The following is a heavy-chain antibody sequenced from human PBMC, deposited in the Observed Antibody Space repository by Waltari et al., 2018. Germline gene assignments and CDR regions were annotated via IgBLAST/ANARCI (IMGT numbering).Heavy chain of an antibody. V-gene: IGHV1-2*02. D-gene: IGHD3-22*01. J-gene: IGHJ4*02. CDR2: INPNSGGT. CDR1: TGYY. Sequence: TGYYMHWVRQAPGQGREWMGWINPNSGGTNYAQKFQGRVTMTRDTSISTAYMELSRLRSDDTAVYYCARDSTYYYDSSGDYIFDYWGQGTLVTVSS. CDR3: ARDSTYYYDSSGDYIFDY.